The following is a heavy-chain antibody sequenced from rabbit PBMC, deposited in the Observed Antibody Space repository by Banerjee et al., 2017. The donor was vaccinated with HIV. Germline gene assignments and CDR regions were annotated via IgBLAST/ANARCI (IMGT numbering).Heavy chain of an antibody. CDR1: GFSFSGGYD. J-gene: IGHJ4*01. Sequence: QEQLEESGGDLVKPEGSLTLTCAASGFSFSGGYDMCWVRQAPGKGLEWIGYIYPVFGRTYYANWVNGRFTISSDNAQNTVDLQLNTLTAADTATYFCARLSLDIVVAGVPYYFNLWGPGTLVTVS. CDR3: ARLSLDIVVAGVPYYFNL. D-gene: IGHD4-1*01. CDR2: IYPVFGRT. V-gene: IGHV1S45*01.